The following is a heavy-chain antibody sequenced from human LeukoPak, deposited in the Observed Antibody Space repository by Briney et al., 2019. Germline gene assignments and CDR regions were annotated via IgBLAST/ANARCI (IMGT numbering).Heavy chain of an antibody. V-gene: IGHV1-2*02. CDR1: GYTFTGYY. CDR2: INPNSGGT. J-gene: IGHJ4*02. D-gene: IGHD1-1*01. CDR3: APSGGTTYDFYMWYFDY. Sequence: ASVKVSCKASGYTFTGYYMHWVRQAPGQGLEWMGWINPNSGGTNYAQKFQGRVTMTRDTSISTAYMELSRLRSDDTAVCYCAPSGGTTYDFYMWYFDYWGQGTLVTVSS.